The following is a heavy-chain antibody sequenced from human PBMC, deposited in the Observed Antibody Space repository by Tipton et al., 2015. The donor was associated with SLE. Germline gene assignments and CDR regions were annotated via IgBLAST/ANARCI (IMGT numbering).Heavy chain of an antibody. CDR3: ARSGYWIDYYYYYYMDV. Sequence: LRLPCTVSGGSISSYYWSWIRQPPGKGLEWIGYIYYSGSTNYNPSLKSRVTISVDTSKNQFSLKLSSVTAADTAVYYCARSGYWIDYYYYYYMDVWGKGTTVTVSS. J-gene: IGHJ6*03. V-gene: IGHV4-59*01. D-gene: IGHD3-3*01. CDR1: GGSISSYY. CDR2: IYYSGST.